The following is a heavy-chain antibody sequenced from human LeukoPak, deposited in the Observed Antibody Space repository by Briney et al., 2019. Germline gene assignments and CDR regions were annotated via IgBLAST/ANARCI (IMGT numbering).Heavy chain of an antibody. CDR1: GFTFSSYS. CDR2: ISSSSKTI. CDR3: ARRSGYYGMDV. V-gene: IGHV3-48*04. Sequence: PGGSLRLSCAASGFTFSSYSMNWVRQAPGKGLEWVSYISSSSKTIYYADSVKGRFTMSRDNAKNSLHLQMNSLRAEDTAVYYCARRSGYYGMDVWGQGTTVTVSS. D-gene: IGHD3-3*01. J-gene: IGHJ6*02.